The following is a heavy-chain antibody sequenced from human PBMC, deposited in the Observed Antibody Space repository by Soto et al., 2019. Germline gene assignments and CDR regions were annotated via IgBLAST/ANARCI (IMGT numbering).Heavy chain of an antibody. CDR2: ISTYNGDT. CDR3: ARAGAAPYYYYGMDV. Sequence: ASVKVSCKDSGYSFSTSGMSWLRQAPGQGLEWMGWISTYNGDTNDAPKFQDRVTMTSDTSTSTVYMELRSLRSDDTAVYYCARAGAAPYYYYGMDVWGQGTRVTVSS. D-gene: IGHD2-15*01. CDR1: GYSFSTSG. J-gene: IGHJ6*02. V-gene: IGHV1-18*01.